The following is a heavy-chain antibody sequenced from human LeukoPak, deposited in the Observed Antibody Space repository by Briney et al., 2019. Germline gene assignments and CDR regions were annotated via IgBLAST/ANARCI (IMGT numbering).Heavy chain of an antibody. Sequence: SETLSLTCAVYGWSFSGYYWSWIRQPPGKGLEWIGEINHSGSTNYYPSLKSRVTISVDTSKNQFSLKLSSVAAADTAVYYCARGRSSSWGYYYYGDVWGRGTTVSVSS. CDR1: GWSFSGYY. CDR2: INHSGST. D-gene: IGHD6-13*01. CDR3: ARGRSSSWGYYYYGDV. J-gene: IGHJ6*03. V-gene: IGHV4-34*01.